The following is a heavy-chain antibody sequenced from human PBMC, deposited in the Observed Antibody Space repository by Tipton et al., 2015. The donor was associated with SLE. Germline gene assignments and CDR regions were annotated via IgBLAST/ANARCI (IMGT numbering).Heavy chain of an antibody. Sequence: TLSLTCTVSGGPFSSGNYFWSWIRQSAGTGLEWIGRIYTSGNTDYNPSLKSRVTMSVDTSKSQFSLQLRSVTAADTAVYYCARVFFGDSYHYYMDVWGKGTTVTVSS. D-gene: IGHD3-10*01. CDR3: ARVFFGDSYHYYMDV. J-gene: IGHJ6*03. CDR2: IYTSGNT. V-gene: IGHV4-61*02. CDR1: GGPFSSGNYF.